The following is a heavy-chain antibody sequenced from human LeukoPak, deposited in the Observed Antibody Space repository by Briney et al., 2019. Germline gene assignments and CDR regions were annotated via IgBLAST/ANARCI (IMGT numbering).Heavy chain of an antibody. CDR2: IYHSGST. V-gene: IGHV4-34*01. Sequence: SETLSLTCAVYGGSFSGYYWSWIRQPPGKGLEWIGYIYHSGSTYYNPSLKSRVTISVDRSKNQFSLKLSSVTAADTAVYYCARDSSGSLDYWGQGTLVTVSS. CDR3: ARDSSGSLDY. J-gene: IGHJ4*02. D-gene: IGHD3-22*01. CDR1: GGSFSGYY.